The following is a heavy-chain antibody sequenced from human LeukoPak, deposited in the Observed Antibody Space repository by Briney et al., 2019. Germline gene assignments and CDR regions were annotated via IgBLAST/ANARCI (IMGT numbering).Heavy chain of an antibody. CDR1: GFTFSDYY. V-gene: IGHV3-11*01. D-gene: IGHD3-10*01. J-gene: IGHJ4*02. CDR3: ARDALGSYDY. Sequence: GGPLRLSCAASGFTFSDYYMFWIRQAPGKGPEWISYISSSGSTMYYAGSVKGRFTISRDNAKNSLYLQMNSLRAEDTAVYYCARDALGSYDYWGQGTLVTVSS. CDR2: ISSSGSTM.